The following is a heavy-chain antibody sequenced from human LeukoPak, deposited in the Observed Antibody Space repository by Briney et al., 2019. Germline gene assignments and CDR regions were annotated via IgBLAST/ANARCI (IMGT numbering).Heavy chain of an antibody. Sequence: GGSLRLSCAASGFTFSSYAMSWVRQAPGKGLEWGSAISGSGGSTYYADSVKGRFTISRDNSKNSLYLQMNSLRAEDTAVYYCAKKGQYSSGWYNAPPDYWGQGTLVTVSS. CDR2: ISGSGGST. D-gene: IGHD6-19*01. J-gene: IGHJ4*02. V-gene: IGHV3-23*01. CDR1: GFTFSSYA. CDR3: AKKGQYSSGWYNAPPDY.